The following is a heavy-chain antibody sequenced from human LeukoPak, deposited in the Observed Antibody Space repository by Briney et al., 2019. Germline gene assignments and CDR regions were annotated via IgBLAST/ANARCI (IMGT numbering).Heavy chain of an antibody. CDR3: ARDRKGRYGDHFDY. CDR2: IYSGGST. CDR1: GFTFSSYA. V-gene: IGHV3-66*01. D-gene: IGHD4-17*01. Sequence: PGGSLRLSCAASGFTFSSYAMSWVRQAPGKGLEWVSVIYSGGSTYYADSVKGRFTISRDNSKNTLYLQMNSLRAEDTAVYYCARDRKGRYGDHFDYWGQGTLVTVSS. J-gene: IGHJ4*02.